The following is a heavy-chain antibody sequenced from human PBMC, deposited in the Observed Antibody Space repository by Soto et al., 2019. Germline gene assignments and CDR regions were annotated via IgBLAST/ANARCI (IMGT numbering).Heavy chain of an antibody. V-gene: IGHV4-59*01. CDR3: ARGEDAFFYYGLAV. CDR1: GGSITSSY. CDR2: NYDTGISGYTPST. J-gene: IGHJ6*02. Sequence: QVQLQESGPRLVKPSATLSLTCTVSGGSITSSYWSWIRRPPGKGLEWIAYNYDTGISGYTPSTSYNTPLKSRVTMSVDTSKRQFSLKLTSVTAADTAVYYCARGEDAFFYYGLAVWGQGITVTVS.